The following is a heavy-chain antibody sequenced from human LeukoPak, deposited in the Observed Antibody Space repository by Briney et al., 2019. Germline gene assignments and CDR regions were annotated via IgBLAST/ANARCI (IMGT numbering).Heavy chain of an antibody. V-gene: IGHV1-2*02. J-gene: IGHJ4*02. CDR2: INPDSGGT. Sequence: ASVKVSCKASGYTFNDYYMHWMRQAPGQGLEWMGRINPDSGGTDYAQKFQGRVTMTRDTSISTAYMDLSRLRSDDTAVYYCAARSEDYGSGSYYDFDYWGQGTLVTVSS. D-gene: IGHD3-10*01. CDR3: AARSEDYGSGSYYDFDY. CDR1: GYTFNDYY.